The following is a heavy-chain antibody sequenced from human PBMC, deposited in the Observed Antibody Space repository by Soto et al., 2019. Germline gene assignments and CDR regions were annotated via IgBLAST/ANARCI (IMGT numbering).Heavy chain of an antibody. J-gene: IGHJ4*02. D-gene: IGHD3-22*01. Sequence: EVQLLESGGGLVQPGGSLRLSCAASGFTFSSYAMSWVRQAPGKGLEWVSAISGSGGSTYYADSVKGRLTISRDNSKNTLYLQMNSLSAEDTAVYYCAKVRAAYDSSGYYPYWGQGTLVTVSS. CDR1: GFTFSSYA. CDR3: AKVRAAYDSSGYYPY. CDR2: ISGSGGST. V-gene: IGHV3-23*01.